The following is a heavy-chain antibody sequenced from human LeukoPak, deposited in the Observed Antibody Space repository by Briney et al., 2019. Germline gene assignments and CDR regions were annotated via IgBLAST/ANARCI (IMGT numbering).Heavy chain of an antibody. CDR3: ARHLGSSWYFSFDP. D-gene: IGHD6-13*01. CDR1: GDFLSSNSYY. J-gene: IGHJ5*02. Sequence: SETLSLTCIVSGDFLSSNSYYWGWIRQPPGKGLEWIGSIDYSGGSQSNPSLKSRATISVDPSNNQFSLTLRSVTAADTAVYHCARHLGSSWYFSFDPWGQGTLVTVSS. CDR2: IDYSGGS. V-gene: IGHV4-39*01.